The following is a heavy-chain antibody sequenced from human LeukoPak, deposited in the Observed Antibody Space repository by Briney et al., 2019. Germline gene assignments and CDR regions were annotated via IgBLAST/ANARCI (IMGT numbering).Heavy chain of an antibody. Sequence: GGSLRLSCAASGFTFSSYSMNWVRQAPGNRLEWVSYISSSSSIIYYADSVKGRFTISRDNAKNSLYLQMNSLRAEDTAVYYCARDYHGDYFYYYYGMDVWGQGTTVTVSS. CDR3: ARDYHGDYFYYYYGMDV. V-gene: IGHV3-48*01. J-gene: IGHJ6*02. CDR2: ISSSSSII. D-gene: IGHD4-17*01. CDR1: GFTFSSYS.